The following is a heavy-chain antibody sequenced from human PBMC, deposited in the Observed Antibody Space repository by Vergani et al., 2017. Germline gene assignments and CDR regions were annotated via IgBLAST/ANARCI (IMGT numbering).Heavy chain of an antibody. V-gene: IGHV1-69*08. CDR2: IIPILGIA. Sequence: QVQLVQSGAEVKKPGSSVKVSCKASGGIFSSYTISWVRQAPGQGLEWMGRIIPILGIANYAQKFQGRVTMTTDTSTSTAYMELRILRSDDTAVYYCARDLLSPGSVFYYYYGMDVWGQGTTVTVSS. J-gene: IGHJ6*02. CDR3: ARDLLSPGSVFYYYYGMDV. CDR1: GGIFSSYT. D-gene: IGHD3-10*01.